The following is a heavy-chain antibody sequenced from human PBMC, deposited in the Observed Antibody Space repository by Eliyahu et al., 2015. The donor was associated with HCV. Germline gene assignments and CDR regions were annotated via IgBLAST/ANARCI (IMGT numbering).Heavy chain of an antibody. D-gene: IGHD6-19*01. CDR1: GFTFSGXX. CDR2: IRSKANSYAT. CDR3: TRPSDPVAGLKTLFA. Sequence: EVQLVESGGGLVQPGGSLKLSCXASGFTFSGXXMHWVRQASGKGLEWVGRIRSKANSYATAYAASVKGRFTISRDDSKNTAYLQMNSLKTEDTAVYYCTRPSDPVAGLKTLFAWGQGTLVTVSS. J-gene: IGHJ4*02. V-gene: IGHV3-73*02.